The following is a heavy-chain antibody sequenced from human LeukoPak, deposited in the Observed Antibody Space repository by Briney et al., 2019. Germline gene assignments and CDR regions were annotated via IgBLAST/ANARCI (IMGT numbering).Heavy chain of an antibody. J-gene: IGHJ4*02. CDR2: IYYSGST. D-gene: IGHD3-22*01. Sequence: SETLSLTCPVAGGSISSYYWSWIRQPPGEGLEWIGYIYYSGSTNYNPSLKSRVTISVDTSKNQFSLKLSSVTAADTAVYYCARERPRDYYDSSGPGYFDYWGQGTLVTVSS. CDR1: GGSISSYY. V-gene: IGHV4-59*01. CDR3: ARERPRDYYDSSGPGYFDY.